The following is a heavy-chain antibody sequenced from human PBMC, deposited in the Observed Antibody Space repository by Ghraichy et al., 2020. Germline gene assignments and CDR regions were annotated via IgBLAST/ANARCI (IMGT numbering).Heavy chain of an antibody. CDR1: GGSFSGYY. CDR2: INHSGST. D-gene: IGHD5-18*01. Sequence: SETLSLTCAVYGGSFSGYYWSWIRQPPGKGLEWIGEINHSGSTNYNPSLKSRVTISVDTSKNQFSLKLSSVTAADTAVYYCARESQYTAMVTEDDDYWGQGTLVTVSS. J-gene: IGHJ4*02. V-gene: IGHV4-34*01. CDR3: ARESQYTAMVTEDDDY.